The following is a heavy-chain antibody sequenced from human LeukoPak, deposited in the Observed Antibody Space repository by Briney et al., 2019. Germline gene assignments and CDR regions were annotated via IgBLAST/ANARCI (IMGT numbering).Heavy chain of an antibody. Sequence: SETLSLTCTVSGGSVSSGSYYWSWIRQPPGKGLEWIGYIYYSGSTNYNPSLKSRVTIAGDTSKNQFSLKLSSVPAADTAVYYCASYRYYYDSSGYFDYWGQGPLVTVSS. D-gene: IGHD3-22*01. CDR1: GGSVSSGSYY. J-gene: IGHJ4*02. CDR2: IYYSGST. CDR3: ASYRYYYDSSGYFDY. V-gene: IGHV4-61*01.